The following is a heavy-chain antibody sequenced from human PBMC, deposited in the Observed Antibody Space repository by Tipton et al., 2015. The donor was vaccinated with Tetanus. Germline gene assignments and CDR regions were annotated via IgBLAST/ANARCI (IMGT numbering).Heavy chain of an antibody. CDR1: GGSVRSGDYS. CDR3: ARATEHDIMTGYDN. D-gene: IGHD3-9*01. J-gene: IGHJ4*02. Sequence: TLSLTCTVSGGSVRSGDYSWNWIRQPPGKGLEWLAYVSYSGRTNSNYSLKSRITISQDTSKNQFSLRLTSVTAADTAVYYCARATEHDIMTGYDNWGPGSQFTVSS. V-gene: IGHV4-61*08. CDR2: VSYSGRT.